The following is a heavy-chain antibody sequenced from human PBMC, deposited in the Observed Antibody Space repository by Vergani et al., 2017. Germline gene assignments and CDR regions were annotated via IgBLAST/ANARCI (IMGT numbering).Heavy chain of an antibody. D-gene: IGHD2-15*01. CDR1: GFTFSSDA. J-gene: IGHJ6*02. CDR3: AKARDPNCKGGNCYSYYYGLDL. CDR2: ISGSGGNT. Sequence: EVQLLESGGGLVQPGGSLRLSCGASGFTFSSDAMTWVRQAPGKGLEWVSAISGSGGNTFYTDSVKGRFTISRDNSKDTLYLQMNSLRVEDTAIYYCAKARDPNCKGGNCYSYYYGLDLWGQGTTVTVSS. V-gene: IGHV3-23*01.